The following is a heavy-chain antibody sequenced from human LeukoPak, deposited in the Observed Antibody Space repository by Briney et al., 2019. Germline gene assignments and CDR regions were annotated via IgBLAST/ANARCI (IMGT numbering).Heavy chain of an antibody. CDR1: GFTFSNYW. J-gene: IGHJ4*02. V-gene: IGHV3-7*01. Sequence: GGSLRLSCAASGFTFSNYWMTWVRQAPGKGLEWVANTKKDGREKYYVDFVKGRFTISKDNAKNSVYLQMNSLRADDTAVYYCARDSGMGFDYWGQGTLVTVSS. CDR2: TKKDGREK. CDR3: ARDSGMGFDY. D-gene: IGHD1-14*01.